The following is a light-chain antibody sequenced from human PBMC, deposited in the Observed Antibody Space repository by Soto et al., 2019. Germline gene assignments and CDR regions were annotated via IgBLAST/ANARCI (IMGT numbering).Light chain of an antibody. V-gene: IGLV7-43*01. Sequence: QAVVTQEPSLTVSPGGTVTLTCASSTEAVTSGYYPNWFQQKPGQAPRALIYNTNNRHSWTPARFSGSLLGGKAALTLSGVQPEDEAEYYCLLYYGGARVFGGGTKLTVL. J-gene: IGLJ3*02. CDR1: TEAVTSGYY. CDR2: NTN. CDR3: LLYYGGARV.